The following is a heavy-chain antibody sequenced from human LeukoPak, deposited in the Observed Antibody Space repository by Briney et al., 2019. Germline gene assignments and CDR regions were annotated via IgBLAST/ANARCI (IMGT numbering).Heavy chain of an antibody. J-gene: IGHJ3*02. CDR2: IYRDGTT. D-gene: IGHD2-15*01. CDR3: ARNKRMTPNDAFDI. V-gene: IGHV3-53*01. Sequence: GGSLRLSCAASGFTGSSSYMNWVRQVPGKGLEWVSVIYRDGTTYYADSVKGRFTISRDNSKNTLYLQMNSLRAEDTAMYYCARNKRMTPNDAFDIWGQGTVVTVSS. CDR1: GFTGSSSY.